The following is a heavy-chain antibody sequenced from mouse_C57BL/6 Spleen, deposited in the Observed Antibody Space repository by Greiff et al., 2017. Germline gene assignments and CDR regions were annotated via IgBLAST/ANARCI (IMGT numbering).Heavy chain of an antibody. V-gene: IGHV1-76*01. J-gene: IGHJ2*01. Sequence: QVQLQQSGAELVRPGASVKLSCKASGYTFTDYYINWVKQRPGQGLEWIARIYPGSGNTYYNEKFKGKATLTAEKSSSTAYMQLSSLTSEDSAVYFCAAIYDYEDYWGQGTTLTVSS. D-gene: IGHD2-4*01. CDR2: IYPGSGNT. CDR3: AAIYDYEDY. CDR1: GYTFTDYY.